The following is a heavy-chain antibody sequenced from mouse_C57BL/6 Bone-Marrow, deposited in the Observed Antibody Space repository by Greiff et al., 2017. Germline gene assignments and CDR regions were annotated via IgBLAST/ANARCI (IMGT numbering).Heavy chain of an antibody. V-gene: IGHV1-47*01. CDR3: ALYYYGSRRFDY. Sequence: VQLQQSGAELVKPGASVKMSCKASGYTFTTYPIEWMKQNHGKSLEWIGNFHPYNDDTKYNEKFKGNATLTVEKSSSTVYLELSRLTSDDSAVYYCALYYYGSRRFDYWGQGTTLTVSS. CDR2: FHPYNDDT. J-gene: IGHJ2*01. CDR1: GYTFTTYP. D-gene: IGHD1-1*01.